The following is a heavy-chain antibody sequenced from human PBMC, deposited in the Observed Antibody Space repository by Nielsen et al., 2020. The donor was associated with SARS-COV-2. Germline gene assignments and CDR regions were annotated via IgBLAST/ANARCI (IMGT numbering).Heavy chain of an antibody. V-gene: IGHV4-4*02. Sequence: SETLSLTCAVSGGSISSSNWWSWVRQPPGKGLEWIGEIYHSGSTNYNPSLKSRVTISVDKSKNQFSLKLSSVTAADTAVYYCARKSSDYYYDSSGYYYVRHQFPYYFDYWGQGTLVTVSS. CDR2: IYHSGST. J-gene: IGHJ4*02. CDR3: ARKSSDYYYDSSGYYYVRHQFPYYFDY. CDR1: GGSISSSNW. D-gene: IGHD3-22*01.